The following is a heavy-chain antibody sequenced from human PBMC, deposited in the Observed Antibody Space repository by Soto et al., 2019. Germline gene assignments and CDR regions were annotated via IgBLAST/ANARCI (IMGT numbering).Heavy chain of an antibody. CDR2: INHSGST. V-gene: IGHV4-34*01. CDR3: ARPAIAAVVSAFDF. D-gene: IGHD6-13*01. J-gene: IGHJ4*02. Sequence: QVQLQQWGAGLLKPSETLSLTCAVYGGSFSGYYWSWIRQPPGKGLEWVGEINHSGSTNYNPSLKSRDTISVATSKNQFSLKMSSVTAADTAVYYCARPAIAAVVSAFDFWGQGTLVTVSS. CDR1: GGSFSGYY.